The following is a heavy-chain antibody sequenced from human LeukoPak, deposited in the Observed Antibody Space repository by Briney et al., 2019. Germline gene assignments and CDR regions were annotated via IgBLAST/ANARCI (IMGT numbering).Heavy chain of an antibody. CDR1: GFTFNNYA. CDR3: ARATGGSYYDADYYYGLDV. V-gene: IGHV3-30*04. D-gene: IGHD1-26*01. J-gene: IGHJ6*02. Sequence: PGRSLRLSCAASGFTFNNYAMPWVRQAPGKGLEWVAIIAFDGINNYYTGSVKGRFTISRDNSKSTLYLQMNSLRPEDSAVYYCARATGGSYYDADYYYGLDVWGQGTTVTVS. CDR2: IAFDGINN.